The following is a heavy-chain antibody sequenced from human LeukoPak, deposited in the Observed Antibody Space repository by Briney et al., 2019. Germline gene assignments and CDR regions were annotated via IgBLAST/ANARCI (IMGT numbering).Heavy chain of an antibody. CDR1: GFTFSSYT. CDR3: TGLRGGYGLY. V-gene: IGHV3-48*01. Sequence: HPGGSLRLSCAASGFTFSSYTMNWVRQAPGKGLEWVSYITGVSSILYYADSVKGRFTISRDNAKNSLYLQMKSLRADDTAVYYCTGLRGGYGLYWGERALVTVSS. J-gene: IGHJ4*02. CDR2: ITGVSSIL. D-gene: IGHD4-17*01.